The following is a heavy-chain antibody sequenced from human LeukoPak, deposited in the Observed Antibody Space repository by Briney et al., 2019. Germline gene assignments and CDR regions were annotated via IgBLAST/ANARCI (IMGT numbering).Heavy chain of an antibody. CDR3: ARRTGGTKDY. J-gene: IGHJ4*02. CDR2: ISYNGAST. V-gene: IGHV3-23*01. CDR1: GFTFGDVV. Sequence: LPGGSLRLSCVASGFTFGDVVMSWVRQAPGKGLEWVSAISYNGASTDYADSVKGRFAISRDNSKNTLYPQMNSLRAEDTAVYYCARRTGGTKDYWGQGTQVTVSS. D-gene: IGHD7-27*01.